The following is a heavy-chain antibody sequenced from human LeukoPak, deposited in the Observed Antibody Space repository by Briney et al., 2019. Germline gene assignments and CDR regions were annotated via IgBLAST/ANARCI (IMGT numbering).Heavy chain of an antibody. CDR2: IIPIFGTA. J-gene: IGHJ4*02. V-gene: IGHV1-69*05. Sequence: GAPVKVSCKASGGTFSSSAISWVRQAPGQGLEWMGRIIPIFGTANYAQKFQGRVTITTDESTSTAYMELSSLRSEDTAVYYCARVSITPGSYFDYWGQGTLVTVSS. D-gene: IGHD2-15*01. CDR1: GGTFSSSA. CDR3: ARVSITPGSYFDY.